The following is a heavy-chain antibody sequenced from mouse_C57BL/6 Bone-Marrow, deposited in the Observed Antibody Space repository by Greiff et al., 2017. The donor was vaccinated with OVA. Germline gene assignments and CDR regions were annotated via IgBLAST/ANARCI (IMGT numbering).Heavy chain of an antibody. CDR2: IDPENGDT. CDR1: GFNIKDDY. CDR3: TLYYFDY. Sequence: EVQLQQSGAELVRPGASVKLSCTASGFNIKDDYMHWVKQRPEQGLEWIGWIDPENGDTEYASKFQGKATITADTSSNTAYLHLSSLTSEDTAVYYCTLYYFDYWGQGTTLTVSS. V-gene: IGHV14-4*01. J-gene: IGHJ2*01.